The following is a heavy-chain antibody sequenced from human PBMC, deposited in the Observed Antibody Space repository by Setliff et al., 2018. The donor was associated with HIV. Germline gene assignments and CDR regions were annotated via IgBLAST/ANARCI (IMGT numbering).Heavy chain of an antibody. CDR1: GGSISSYY. D-gene: IGHD3-22*01. CDR2: IYYSGST. V-gene: IGHV4-59*01. J-gene: IGHJ4*02. CDR3: ARDSDCYDSSGRHIRLFDY. Sequence: PSETLSLTCAVSGGSISSYYWSWIRQPPGKGLEWIGYIYYSGSTNYNPSLKSRVTISVDTSKNQFSLKLSSVTATDTAVYYCARDSDCYDSSGRHIRLFDYWGQGTLVTVSS.